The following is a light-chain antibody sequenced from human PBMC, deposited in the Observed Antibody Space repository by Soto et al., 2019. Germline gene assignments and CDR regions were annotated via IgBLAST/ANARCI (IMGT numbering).Light chain of an antibody. CDR3: QQSSNTPYT. J-gene: IGKJ2*01. V-gene: IGKV3-20*01. CDR2: GAS. Sequence: EIVLTQSPGTLSLSPGERATLSCRASQSVSSSYLAWYQQKPGQAPRLLMYGASSRATGIPDRFSGSGSGTDFTLTISSLQPEDFATYYCQQSSNTPYTFGRGTKLEI. CDR1: QSVSSSY.